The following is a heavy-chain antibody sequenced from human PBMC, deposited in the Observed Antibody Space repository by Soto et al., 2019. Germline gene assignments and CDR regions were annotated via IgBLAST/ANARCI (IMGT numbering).Heavy chain of an antibody. Sequence: QVQLQQWGAGLLKPSETLSLTCAVYGGSFSGYYWSWIRQPPGKGLEWIGEINHSGSTNYNPSLKSRVTIPVDTSKNQFSLKLSSVTAADTAVYYCARGRRRWYFDLWGRGTLVTVSS. CDR1: GGSFSGYY. CDR2: INHSGST. J-gene: IGHJ2*01. V-gene: IGHV4-34*01. CDR3: ARGRRRWYFDL.